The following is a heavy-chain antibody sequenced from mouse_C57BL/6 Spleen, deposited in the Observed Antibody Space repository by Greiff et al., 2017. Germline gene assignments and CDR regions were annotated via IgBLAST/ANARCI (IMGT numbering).Heavy chain of an antibody. D-gene: IGHD2-3*01. CDR2: INPSSGYT. CDR1: GYTFTSYT. CDR3: ATDYDVVPFAY. J-gene: IGHJ3*01. V-gene: IGHV1-4*01. Sequence: VQLQQSGAELARPGASVKMSCKASGYTFTSYTMHWVKQRPGQGLEWIGYINPSSGYTKYNQKFKDKATLTADKSSSTAYMQLSSLTSEDSAVYYCATDYDVVPFAYWGQGTLVTVSA.